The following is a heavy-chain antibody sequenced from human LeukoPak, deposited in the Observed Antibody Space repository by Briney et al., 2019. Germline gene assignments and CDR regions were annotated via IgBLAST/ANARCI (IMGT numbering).Heavy chain of an antibody. Sequence: SVKVSCKASGGTFSSYAISWVRQAPGQGLEWMGGIIPIFGTANYAQKFQGRVTITTDESTSTAYMELSSLRSEDTAVYYCARDTRDDSSGYYSKRYYYYYMDVWGKGTTVTVS. CDR3: ARDTRDDSSGYYSKRYYYYYMDV. CDR2: IIPIFGTA. D-gene: IGHD3-22*01. CDR1: GGTFSSYA. V-gene: IGHV1-69*05. J-gene: IGHJ6*03.